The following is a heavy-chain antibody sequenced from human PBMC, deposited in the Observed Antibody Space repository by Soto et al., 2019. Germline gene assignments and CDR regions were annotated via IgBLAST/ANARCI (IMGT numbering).Heavy chain of an antibody. CDR2: ISGSGGST. CDR1: GFTFSSYA. J-gene: IGHJ5*02. Sequence: EVQLLESGGGLVQPGGSLRLSCAASGFTFSSYAMSWVRQAPGKGLEWVSAISGSGGSTYYADSVKGRFTISRDNSKNTLYLQMNSLRAEDTAVYYCATHCGSGSYYPPNWFDPWGQGTLVTVSS. V-gene: IGHV3-23*01. D-gene: IGHD3-10*01. CDR3: ATHCGSGSYYPPNWFDP.